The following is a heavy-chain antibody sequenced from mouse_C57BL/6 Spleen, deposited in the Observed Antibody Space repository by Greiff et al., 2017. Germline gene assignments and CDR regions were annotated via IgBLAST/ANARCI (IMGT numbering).Heavy chain of an antibody. Sequence: VQLQQPGAELVKPGASVKVSCKASGYTFTSYWMHWVKQRPGQGLEWIGRIHPSDSDTNYNQKFKGKATLTVDKSSSTAYMQLSSLTAEDAAVYDCASLSSFPYWGQGTLVTVSA. D-gene: IGHD6-2*01. V-gene: IGHV1-74*01. CDR2: IHPSDSDT. CDR1: GYTFTSYW. CDR3: ASLSSFPY. J-gene: IGHJ3*01.